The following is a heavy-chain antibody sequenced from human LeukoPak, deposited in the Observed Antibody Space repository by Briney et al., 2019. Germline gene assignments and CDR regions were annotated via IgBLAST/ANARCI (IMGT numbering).Heavy chain of an antibody. CDR3: AKRGSSVNATPRDYFDY. V-gene: IGHV3-23*01. D-gene: IGHD2-15*01. J-gene: IGHJ4*02. CDR1: GFTFSSYA. CDR2: ISGSGDST. Sequence: GGSLRLSCAASGFTFSSYAMSWVRQAPGKGLEWVSVISGSGDSTYYADSVKGRFTISRDNSKNTLYLQMNSLRAEDTAVYFCAKRGSSVNATPRDYFDYWGQGNLVTDSS.